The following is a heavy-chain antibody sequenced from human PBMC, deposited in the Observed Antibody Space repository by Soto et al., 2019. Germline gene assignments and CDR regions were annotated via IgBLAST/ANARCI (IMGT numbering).Heavy chain of an antibody. CDR2: INGDGSST. CDR3: ARDSDGANCL. J-gene: IGHJ4*02. Sequence: GSLRLSCAASGFTFSSYWMHWVRQAPGKGLVWVSRINGDGSSTGYADSVKGRFTISRDNAKNTLYLQMTSLRAEDTAVYYCARDSDGANCLWGQGTLVTVSS. V-gene: IGHV3-74*01. CDR1: GFTFSSYW. D-gene: IGHD2-21*01.